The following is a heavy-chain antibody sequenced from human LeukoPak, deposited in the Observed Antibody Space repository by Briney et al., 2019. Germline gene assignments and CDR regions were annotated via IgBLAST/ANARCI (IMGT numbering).Heavy chain of an antibody. CDR1: GFTFSRYG. D-gene: IGHD2-2*01. J-gene: IGHJ3*02. CDR2: IWYDGKNDQ. V-gene: IGHV3-30*02. CDR3: AKDRCSSSTCREAFEI. Sequence: GGSVRLSCAVSGFTFSRYGMHWIRQAPGKGMEWVAFIWYDGKNDQEYAESVKGRFTISRDNSKNTLYLQMNSLRTEDTAMYYCAKDRCSSSTCREAFEIWGQGTLVTVSS.